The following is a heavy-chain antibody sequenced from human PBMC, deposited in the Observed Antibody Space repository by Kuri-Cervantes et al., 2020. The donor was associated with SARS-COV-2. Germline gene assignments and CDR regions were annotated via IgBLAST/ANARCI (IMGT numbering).Heavy chain of an antibody. CDR2: IYYSGST. Sequence: SETRSLTCTVSGGSISSYYWSWIRQPPGKGLEWFGYIYYSGSTNDNPSLKSRVTISVDTSKNQFSLKLYSVTAADTAVYYYARHARSSSVRGGGEYYYYYGMDVWGQGTTVTVSS. D-gene: IGHD3-10*01. V-gene: IGHV4-59*08. J-gene: IGHJ6*02. CDR1: GGSISSYY. CDR3: ARHARSSSVRGGGEYYYYYGMDV.